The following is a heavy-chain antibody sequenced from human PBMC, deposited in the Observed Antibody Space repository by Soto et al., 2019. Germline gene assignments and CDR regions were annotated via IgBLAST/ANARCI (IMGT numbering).Heavy chain of an antibody. D-gene: IGHD5-18*01. CDR3: ARGGYSYGTSYYYYYYGMDV. CDR2: INHSGST. CDR1: GGSFSGYY. V-gene: IGHV4-34*01. Sequence: SETLSLTCAVYGGSFSGYYWSWILQPPGKGLEWIGEINHSGSTNYNPSLKSRVTISVDTSKNQFSLKLSSVTAADTAVYYCARGGYSYGTSYYYYYYGMDVWGQGTTVTVSS. J-gene: IGHJ6*02.